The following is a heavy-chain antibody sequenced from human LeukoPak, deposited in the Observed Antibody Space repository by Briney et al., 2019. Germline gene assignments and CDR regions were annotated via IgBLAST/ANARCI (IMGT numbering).Heavy chain of an antibody. V-gene: IGHV1-46*01. J-gene: IGHJ4*02. CDR1: GYSFTSYF. CDR3: ATKDSSGYYYYFDY. CDR2: IYPGGGNI. Sequence: ASVKVSCKASGYSFTSYFMHWVRQAPGQGLEWMGIIYPGGGNIRYAQKFQGRVTVTRDTSTSTVYMELSSLRSEDTAVYYCATKDSSGYYYYFDYWGQGTLVTVSS. D-gene: IGHD3-22*01.